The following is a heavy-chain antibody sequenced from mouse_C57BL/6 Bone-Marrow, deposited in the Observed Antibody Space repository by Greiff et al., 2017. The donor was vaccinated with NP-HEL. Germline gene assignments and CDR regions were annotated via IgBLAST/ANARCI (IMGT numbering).Heavy chain of an antibody. J-gene: IGHJ2*01. CDR1: GYTFTSYG. Sequence: ESGAELARPGASVKLSCKASGYTFTSYGISWVKQRTGQGLEWIGEIYPRSGNTYYNEKFKGKATLTADKSSSTAYMELRSLTSEDSAVYFCARAGALDHFDYWGQGTTLTVSS. CDR2: IYPRSGNT. D-gene: IGHD3-1*01. V-gene: IGHV1-81*01. CDR3: ARAGALDHFDY.